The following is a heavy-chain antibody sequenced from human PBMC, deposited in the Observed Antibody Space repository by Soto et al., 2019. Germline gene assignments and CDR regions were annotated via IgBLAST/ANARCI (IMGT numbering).Heavy chain of an antibody. CDR1: GFTFSRDW. D-gene: IGHD1-26*01. V-gene: IGHV3-74*01. Sequence: GGSLRLSCAASGFTFSRDWMHWVRQAPGKGLVWVSRIDGDGSTTNYADSVKGRFTISRDNAKNTLYLQMNSLRVEDTAVYYCARSHSGSYGWFDPWGQGTLVTVSS. J-gene: IGHJ5*02. CDR3: ARSHSGSYGWFDP. CDR2: IDGDGSTT.